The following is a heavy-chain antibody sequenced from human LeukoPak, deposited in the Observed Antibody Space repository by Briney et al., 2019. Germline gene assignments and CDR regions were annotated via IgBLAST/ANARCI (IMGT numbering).Heavy chain of an antibody. CDR2: INPKNGGA. CDR3: ARASFWESPINWFDP. J-gene: IGHJ5*02. V-gene: IGHV1-2*07. CDR1: GYTFIGYY. D-gene: IGHD3-16*01. Sequence: ASVKVSCKTSGYTFIGYYMHWVRQAPGQGLEWMGWINPKNGGANYAPSFQGRVTMTRDRSISTVYMELTRLTSDDTDVYYCARASFWESPINWFDPWGQGTLVTVSS.